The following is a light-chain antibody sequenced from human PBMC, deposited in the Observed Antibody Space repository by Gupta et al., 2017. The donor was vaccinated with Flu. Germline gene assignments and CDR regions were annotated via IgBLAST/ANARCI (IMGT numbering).Light chain of an antibody. V-gene: IGLV1-51*02. J-gene: IGLJ1*01. CDR2: ENN. CDR3: GTWDGTRSTDV. CDR1: SSNIGNTY. Sequence: QSVLTQPPSISAAPGQSVTISCSGSSSNIGNTYVSWYQQLPGTAPKLLIYENNKRPSGIPDRFSGSKSGTSAALGITGLQTGDEADYYCGTWDGTRSTDVFGTGTKVTVL.